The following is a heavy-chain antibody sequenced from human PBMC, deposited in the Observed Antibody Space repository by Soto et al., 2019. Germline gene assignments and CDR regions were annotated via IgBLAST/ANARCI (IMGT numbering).Heavy chain of an antibody. CDR2: IYYSGST. V-gene: IGHV4-61*01. D-gene: IGHD6-13*01. CDR1: GSSVSSGSYY. CDR3: ASSGTVAAADPWYFDY. Sequence: SETLSLTCTVSGSSVSSGSYYWSWIRQPPGKGLEWIGYIYYSGSTNYNPSLKSRVTISVDTSKNQFSLKLSSVTAADTAVYYCASSGTVAAADPWYFDYWGQGTLVTVSS. J-gene: IGHJ4*02.